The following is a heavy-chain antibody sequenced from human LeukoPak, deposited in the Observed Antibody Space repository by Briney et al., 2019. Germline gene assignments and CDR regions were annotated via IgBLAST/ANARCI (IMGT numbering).Heavy chain of an antibody. V-gene: IGHV1-2*02. CDR3: ARDLEGYHYGSGNYPQ. J-gene: IGHJ4*02. Sequence: ASVKVSCKASGYTFTGYYIHWLRQAPGQGLEWMGFINPNSGGTNYAQKFQGRVTMTRDTSISTACMELSSLTSDDTAVYYCARDLEGYHYGSGNYPQWGQGTLITVSP. CDR2: INPNSGGT. D-gene: IGHD3-10*01. CDR1: GYTFTGYY.